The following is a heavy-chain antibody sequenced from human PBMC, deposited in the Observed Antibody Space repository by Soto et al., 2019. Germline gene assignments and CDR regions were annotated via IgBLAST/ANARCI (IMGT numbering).Heavy chain of an antibody. V-gene: IGHV3-23*01. CDR2: ISGSGGST. CDR3: AKDQPYSSVVVGNPIDC. J-gene: IGHJ4*02. Sequence: EVKLLESGGGLVQPGGSLRLSCAASGFTFSSYAMNWVRQAPGKGLEWVSAISGSGGSTYYADSVKGRFTISRDNSKNTLYQQMNSLTAEDTAVYYCAKDQPYSSVVVGNPIDCWGQGILVTVSS. CDR1: GFTFSSYA. D-gene: IGHD2-15*01.